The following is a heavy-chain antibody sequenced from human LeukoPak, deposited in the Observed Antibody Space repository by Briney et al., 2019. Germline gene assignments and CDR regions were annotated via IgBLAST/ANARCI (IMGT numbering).Heavy chain of an antibody. D-gene: IGHD6-13*01. CDR3: ARSAQQLVRNWFDP. J-gene: IGHJ5*02. Sequence: SETLSLTCIVSGSSISSYYWSWIRQPAGKGLEWIGRIYSSGSTNYNPSLKSRVTMSVDTSKNQFSLKLSSVTAADTAVYYCARSAQQLVRNWFDPWGQGTLVTVSS. CDR1: GSSISSYY. V-gene: IGHV4-4*07. CDR2: IYSSGST.